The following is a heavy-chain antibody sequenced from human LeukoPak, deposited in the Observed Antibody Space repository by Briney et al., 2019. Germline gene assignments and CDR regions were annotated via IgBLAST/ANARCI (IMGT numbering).Heavy chain of an antibody. CDR2: IYYSGST. Sequence: SETLSLTCTVSRGSINSYYWTWFRQPPGKGLEWIGYIYYSGSTNYNPSLKSRVTISVDTSKNQFSLKLSSVTAADTAVYYCASASSGWYYFDYWGQGTLVTVSS. V-gene: IGHV4-59*08. CDR3: ASASSGWYYFDY. J-gene: IGHJ4*02. D-gene: IGHD6-19*01. CDR1: RGSINSYY.